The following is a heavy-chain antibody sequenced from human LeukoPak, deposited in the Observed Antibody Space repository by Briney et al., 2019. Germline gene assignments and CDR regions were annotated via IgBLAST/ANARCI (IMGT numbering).Heavy chain of an antibody. CDR2: ISGSGGST. V-gene: IGHV3-23*01. J-gene: IGHJ4*02. Sequence: PGGSLRLSCAASGFTFSSYAMSWVRQAPGKGLEWVSAISGSGGSTYYADSVKGRFTISRDNSKNTLYLQMNSLRAEDTAVYYCAKDRPYYDFWSGYRAFDYWGQGTLVTVSS. D-gene: IGHD3-3*01. CDR3: AKDRPYYDFWSGYRAFDY. CDR1: GFTFSSYA.